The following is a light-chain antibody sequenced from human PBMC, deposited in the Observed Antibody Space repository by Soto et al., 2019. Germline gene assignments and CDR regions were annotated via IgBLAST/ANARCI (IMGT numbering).Light chain of an antibody. CDR1: SSDVGAYNY. Sequence: QSAPTQPPSASGSPGQSVTISCTGTSSDVGAYNYVSWYQQHAGKAPKLVIYEVTKRPSGVPDRFSGSKSANTASLTVSGLQAEDEADYYCSSFASSNTWVFGGGTKVTVL. CDR2: EVT. CDR3: SSFASSNTWV. V-gene: IGLV2-8*01. J-gene: IGLJ3*02.